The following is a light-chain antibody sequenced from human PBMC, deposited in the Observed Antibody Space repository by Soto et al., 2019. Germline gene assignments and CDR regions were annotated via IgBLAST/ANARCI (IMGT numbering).Light chain of an antibody. Sequence: IVLTQSPGTLSLSPAKRATLSCRASQTISSAYLAWYQQRPGQAPRLLIYGASSRATGIPDRFSGRGSGTDFALTTSSLEPADFAVYDCQQRSYWPPITFGQGTRLEIK. CDR2: GAS. CDR3: QQRSYWPPIT. CDR1: QTISSAY. V-gene: IGKV3D-20*02. J-gene: IGKJ5*01.